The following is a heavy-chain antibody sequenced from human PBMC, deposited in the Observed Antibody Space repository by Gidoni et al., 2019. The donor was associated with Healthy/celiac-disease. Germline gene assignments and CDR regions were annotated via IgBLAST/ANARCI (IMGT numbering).Heavy chain of an antibody. D-gene: IGHD4-4*01. CDR3: ARVGYEATVTIFSPRPVPFDY. CDR2: ISSSGSTI. V-gene: IGHV3-48*03. CDR1: GFTFSSYE. Sequence: EVQLVESGGGLVQPGGSPSLSCAASGFTFSSYEMNWVRQAPGKGLGWVSYISSSGSTIYYADAVKGRFTISRDNAKNSLYLQMNSLRAEDTAVYYCARVGYEATVTIFSPRPVPFDYWGQGTLVTVSS. J-gene: IGHJ4*02.